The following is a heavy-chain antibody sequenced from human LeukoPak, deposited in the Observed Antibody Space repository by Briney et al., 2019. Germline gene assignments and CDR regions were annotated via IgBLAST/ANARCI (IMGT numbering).Heavy chain of an antibody. Sequence: GGSLRLSRAASGFTFSSYGMHWVRQAPGKGLEWVAVISYDGSSKYYADSVKGRFTISRDNSKNTLYLQMNSLRAEDTAVYYCAKDQWVTMVRGVILAFDIWGQGTMVTVSS. CDR3: AKDQWVTMVRGVILAFDI. J-gene: IGHJ3*02. D-gene: IGHD3-10*01. CDR1: GFTFSSYG. V-gene: IGHV3-30*18. CDR2: ISYDGSSK.